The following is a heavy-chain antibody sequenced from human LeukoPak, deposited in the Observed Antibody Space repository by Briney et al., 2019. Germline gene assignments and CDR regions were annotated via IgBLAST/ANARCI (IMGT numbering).Heavy chain of an antibody. CDR3: AKGPKGGSYPYYFDY. CDR1: GFTFSSYG. V-gene: IGHV3-30*02. Sequence: GGSLRLSCAASGFTFSSYGMHWVRQAPGKGLEWVAFIRYDGSNKYYADSVKGRFTISRDNSKNTLYLQMNSLRAEDTAVYYCAKGPKGGSYPYYFDYWGQGTLVTVSS. CDR2: IRYDGSNK. J-gene: IGHJ4*02. D-gene: IGHD1-26*01.